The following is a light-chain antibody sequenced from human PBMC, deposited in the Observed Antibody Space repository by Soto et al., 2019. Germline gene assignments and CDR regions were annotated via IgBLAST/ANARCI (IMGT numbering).Light chain of an antibody. V-gene: IGLV2-14*01. CDR1: SSDVGAYNY. CDR3: TSYTNSSTLGV. J-gene: IGLJ1*01. Sequence: QSVLTQPASVSGSPGQSITISCAGTSSDVGAYNYVSWYQQHPGKAPKLMIYEVSNRPSGVSNRFSGSKSGATASLTISGLQAEDEAAYYSTSYTNSSTLGVFGTGTKLTVL. CDR2: EVS.